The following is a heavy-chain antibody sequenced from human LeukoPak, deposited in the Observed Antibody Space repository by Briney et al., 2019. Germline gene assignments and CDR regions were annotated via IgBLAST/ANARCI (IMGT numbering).Heavy chain of an antibody. CDR1: GFTFSSYW. V-gene: IGHV3-7*03. D-gene: IGHD6-19*01. CDR2: IKQDGSEK. J-gene: IGHJ4*02. CDR3: ARVISRQWLVKRSLYYFDY. Sequence: PGGSLRPSCAASGFTFSSYWMSWVRQAPGKGLEWVANIKQDGSEKYYVDSVKGRFTISRDNAKNSLYLQMNSLRAEDTAVYYCARVISRQWLVKRSLYYFDYWGQGTLVTVSS.